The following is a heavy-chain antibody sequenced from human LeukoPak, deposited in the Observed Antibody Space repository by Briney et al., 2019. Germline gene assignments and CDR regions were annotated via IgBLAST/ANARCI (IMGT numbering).Heavy chain of an antibody. CDR3: ARDLRPFSGYDNLAFDI. D-gene: IGHD5-12*01. Sequence: GGSLRLSCAASGFTFTNYAMTWVRQAPGKGLEWVSTISSSGGSTYYADSVKGRFTISRDNAKNSLYLQMNSLRAEDTAIYYCARDLRPFSGYDNLAFDIWGQGTVVTVSS. V-gene: IGHV3-23*01. CDR2: ISSSGGST. J-gene: IGHJ3*02. CDR1: GFTFTNYA.